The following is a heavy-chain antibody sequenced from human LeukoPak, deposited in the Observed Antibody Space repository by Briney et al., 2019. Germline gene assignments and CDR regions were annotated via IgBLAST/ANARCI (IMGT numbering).Heavy chain of an antibody. J-gene: IGHJ4*02. CDR3: ARRANWLGGFDY. V-gene: IGHV4-61*02. CDR1: GGSISSGNYY. Sequence: SETLSLTCTVSGGSISSGNYYWTWIRQPAGKALEWLGRIYTSGNTNYNPSLKSRVTMSLDMSNNQFSLKLSSVTAADTAVYYCARRANWLGGFDYWGQGTLVTVSS. CDR2: IYTSGNT. D-gene: IGHD2-15*01.